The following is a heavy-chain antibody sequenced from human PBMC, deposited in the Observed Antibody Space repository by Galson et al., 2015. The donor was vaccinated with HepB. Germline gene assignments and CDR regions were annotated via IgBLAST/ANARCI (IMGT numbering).Heavy chain of an antibody. CDR3: ASSQYAVTSAFDV. V-gene: IGHV2-5*08. D-gene: IGHD4-17*01. CDR2: IYWDDTQ. Sequence: PALVKPTQTLTLTCTVFGFSLSTDGMAVGGIRQPPGKALEWLALIYWDDTQTLSPFLETRLTVTSDTSVNQVVLTMTNLNPGDTATYYCASSQYAVTSAFDVWGPGTMVTVSS. J-gene: IGHJ3*01. CDR1: GFSLSTDGMA.